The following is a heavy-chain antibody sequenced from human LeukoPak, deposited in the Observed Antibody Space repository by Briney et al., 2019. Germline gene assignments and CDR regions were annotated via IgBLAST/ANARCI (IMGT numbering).Heavy chain of an antibody. CDR3: ARDLGH. CDR2: ISSSSRDI. V-gene: IGHV3-21*01. CDR1: GFTFSSYT. Sequence: GGSLRLSCAASGFTFSSYTMNWVRQAPGKGLEWVSSISSSSRDIFYADSVKGRFTISRDNAKNSLYLQMNSLRDEDTAMYYCARDLGHWGQGTLVTVSS. J-gene: IGHJ1*01.